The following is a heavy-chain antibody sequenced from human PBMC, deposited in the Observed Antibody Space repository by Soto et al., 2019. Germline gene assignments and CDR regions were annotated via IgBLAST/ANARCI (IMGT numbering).Heavy chain of an antibody. J-gene: IGHJ4*02. Sequence: SGPTLVNPTQTLTLTCKFPGYSLRPSGVAVGWVRQPPGKALGKLAVIYWNDDQRYSTSLRSRLTITKDTSKNQVVLTMTNMDPVNTATYFCAHRGDDYNPGQLVFDYWGQGILVTVSS. V-gene: IGHV2-5*01. D-gene: IGHD4-4*01. CDR1: GYSLRPSGVA. CDR3: AHRGDDYNPGQLVFDY. CDR2: IYWNDDQ.